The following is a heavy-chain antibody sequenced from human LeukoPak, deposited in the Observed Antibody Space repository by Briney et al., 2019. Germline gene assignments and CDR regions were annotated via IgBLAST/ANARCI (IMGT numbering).Heavy chain of an antibody. CDR3: ARGHHYSIY. V-gene: IGHV3-7*02. CDR2: INPDGSEK. J-gene: IGHJ4*02. CDR1: GFTFSSYW. Sequence: GGSLILSCTASGFTFSSYWMTWVRQAPGQGLEWVANINPDGSEKDYVDSVKGRLSISRDNGRNSLDLQMSNLRVEDTAVYYCARGHHYSIYWGLGALVTVSS.